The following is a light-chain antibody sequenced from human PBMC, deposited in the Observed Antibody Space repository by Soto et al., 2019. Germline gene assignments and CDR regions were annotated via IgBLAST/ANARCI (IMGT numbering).Light chain of an antibody. CDR2: GAS. CDR3: QQYDDWPPWT. Sequence: EIVLTQSPATLSLSPGERATLSCRASQSVSTFLAWYQHKPGQAPRLLIYGASSRATGIPARFSGSGSGTEFTLTISSLQSEDFAVYYCQQYDDWPPWTFGPGTKVDI. V-gene: IGKV3-15*01. J-gene: IGKJ1*01. CDR1: QSVSTF.